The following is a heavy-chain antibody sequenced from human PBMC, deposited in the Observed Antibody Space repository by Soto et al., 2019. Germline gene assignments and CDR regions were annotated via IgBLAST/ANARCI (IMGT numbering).Heavy chain of an antibody. CDR1: GGTFSSYA. CDR3: ATWPVVRGYYYYGMDV. CDR2: IIPIFGTA. J-gene: IGHJ6*02. D-gene: IGHD6-6*01. Sequence: QVQLVQSGAEVKKPGSSVKVSCKASGGTFSSYAISWVRQAPGQGLEWMGGIIPIFGTANYAQKFQGRVTITADESTSTAYRELSSLRSEDTAVYYCATWPVVRGYYYYGMDVWGQGTTVTVSS. V-gene: IGHV1-69*12.